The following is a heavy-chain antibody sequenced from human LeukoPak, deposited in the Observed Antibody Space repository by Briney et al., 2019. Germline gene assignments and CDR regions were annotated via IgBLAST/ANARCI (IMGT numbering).Heavy chain of an antibody. CDR3: ARAGGFFSPFGY. CDR2: IYYSGST. Sequence: SETLSLTCTVSGGSISSGGYYWSWIRQHPGKGLEWIGYIYYSGSTYYNPSLKSRVTISVDTSKNQFSLKLSSVAAADTAVYYCARAGGFFSPFGYWGQGTLVTVSS. J-gene: IGHJ4*02. V-gene: IGHV4-31*03. D-gene: IGHD3-3*01. CDR1: GGSISSGGYY.